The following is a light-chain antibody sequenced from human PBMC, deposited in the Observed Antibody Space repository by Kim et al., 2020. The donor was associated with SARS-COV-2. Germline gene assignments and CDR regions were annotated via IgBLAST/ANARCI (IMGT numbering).Light chain of an antibody. CDR3: KSRDTSGDRLV. J-gene: IGLJ2*01. V-gene: IGLV3-19*01. CDR1: SLRTYY. Sequence: ALGQTVRITCQGDSLRTYYASWYQQKPGQAPSLVIYAKNNRPTGIPDRFSGSSSADTASLTISGAQAEDEADYYCKSRDTSGDRLVFGGGTQLTVL. CDR2: AKN.